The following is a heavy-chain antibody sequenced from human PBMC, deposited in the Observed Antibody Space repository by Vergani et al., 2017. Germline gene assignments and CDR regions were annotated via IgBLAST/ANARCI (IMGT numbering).Heavy chain of an antibody. CDR2: TRNKANSYTT. Sequence: EVQLVESGGGLVQPGGSLRLSCAASGFTFSDHYMDWVRQAPGKGLEWVGRTRNKANSYTTEYAASVKGRFTISRDDSKNSLYLQMNSLKTEDTAVYYCARGRTYYDFWSGSLTTGYYMDVWGKGTTVTVSS. J-gene: IGHJ6*03. CDR3: ARGRTYYDFWSGSLTTGYYMDV. V-gene: IGHV3-72*01. CDR1: GFTFSDHY. D-gene: IGHD3-3*01.